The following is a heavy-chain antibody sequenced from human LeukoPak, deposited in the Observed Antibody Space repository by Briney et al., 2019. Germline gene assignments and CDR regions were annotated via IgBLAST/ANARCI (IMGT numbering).Heavy chain of an antibody. J-gene: IGHJ5*01. CDR1: GYSISSGYY. Sequence: SETLSLTCTVSGYSISSGYYWGWIRQPPGKGLEWIGSMYHSGSTYYNPSLKSRVTISIDTSKNQFSLKLSSVTAADTAVYYCARVKYCSSSSCLGGFDSWGQGTLVTVSS. CDR3: ARVKYCSSSSCLGGFDS. CDR2: MYHSGST. V-gene: IGHV4-38-2*02. D-gene: IGHD2-2*01.